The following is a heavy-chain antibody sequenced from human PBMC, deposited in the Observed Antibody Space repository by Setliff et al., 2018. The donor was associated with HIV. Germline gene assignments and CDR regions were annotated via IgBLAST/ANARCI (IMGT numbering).Heavy chain of an antibody. CDR2: IYHSGST. J-gene: IGHJ4*02. D-gene: IGHD3-22*01. CDR3: ARVLDYYDSSPYYFDY. CDR1: GDSISSGGHY. Sequence: PSETLSLTCSVSGDSISSGGHYWSWLRQSPGKGLEWTGYIYHSGSTYYNPSLKSRVTISLDTSKSQFSLKLSSVTAADTAMYYCARVLDYYDSSPYYFDYWGQGTLVTVSS. V-gene: IGHV4-61*08.